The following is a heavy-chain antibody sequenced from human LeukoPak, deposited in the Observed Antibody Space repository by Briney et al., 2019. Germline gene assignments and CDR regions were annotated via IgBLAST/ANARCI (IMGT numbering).Heavy chain of an antibody. CDR2: INHSGST. J-gene: IGHJ5*02. CDR1: GGSFSSYY. D-gene: IGHD3-10*01. Sequence: SETLSLTCAVYGGSFSSYYWSWIRQPPGKGLEWIGEINHSGSTNYNPSLKSRVTISVDTSKNQFSLKMSSVTAADTVVYYCARGGRSGSTERRGFDPWGQGTLVTVSS. V-gene: IGHV4-34*01. CDR3: ARGGRSGSTERRGFDP.